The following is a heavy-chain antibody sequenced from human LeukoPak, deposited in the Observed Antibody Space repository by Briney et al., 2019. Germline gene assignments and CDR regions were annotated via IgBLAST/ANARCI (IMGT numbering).Heavy chain of an antibody. Sequence: PSETLSLTCAVSGGSHRYYYWTWIRQPPGKGLEWIGSIYYSGSTYYNPSLKSRVTISVDTSKNQFSLKLSSVTAADTAVYYCASRLSYDFWSGYGSWFDPWGQGTLVTVSS. D-gene: IGHD3-3*01. J-gene: IGHJ5*02. V-gene: IGHV4-39*07. CDR3: ASRLSYDFWSGYGSWFDP. CDR1: GGSHRYYY. CDR2: IYYSGST.